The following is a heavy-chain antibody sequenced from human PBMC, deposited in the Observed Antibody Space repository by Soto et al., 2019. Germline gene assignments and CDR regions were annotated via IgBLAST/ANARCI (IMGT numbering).Heavy chain of an antibody. V-gene: IGHV1-8*02. Sequence: ASVKVSCKASGYTFINYDISCVRQATGQGLEWMGWMNPGSGKTGYANKFQGRVTMTRDASTSTAHLELSSLTSEDTAVYYCARMASFGTLNWFDPWGQGTLVTVSS. D-gene: IGHD3-16*01. CDR3: ARMASFGTLNWFDP. CDR2: MNPGSGKT. J-gene: IGHJ5*02. CDR1: GYTFINYD.